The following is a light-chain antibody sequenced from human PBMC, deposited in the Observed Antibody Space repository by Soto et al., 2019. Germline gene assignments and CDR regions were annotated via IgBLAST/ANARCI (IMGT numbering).Light chain of an antibody. CDR3: LQDYSYPRT. CDR1: QGIRTD. CDR2: GAS. V-gene: IGKV1-6*01. J-gene: IGKJ1*01. Sequence: AVQLTQSPSSLSASVGDRVTITCRASQGIRTDLGWYQQSPGKAPKVLIFGASTLQSGVPSRFSGSGSGTDFTLTISSLQPEDSATYYCLQDYSYPRTLGQGTKVDIK.